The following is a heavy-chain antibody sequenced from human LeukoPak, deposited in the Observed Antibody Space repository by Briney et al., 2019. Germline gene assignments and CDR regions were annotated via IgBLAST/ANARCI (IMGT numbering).Heavy chain of an antibody. J-gene: IGHJ5*02. Sequence: SGTLSLTCTVSGGSISSYYWSWIRQPPGKGLEWIGYIYYSGSTNYNPSLKSRVTISVDTSKNQFSLKLSSVTAADTAVYYCARGRRCSSTSCYGGNWFDPWGQGTLVTVSS. D-gene: IGHD2-2*01. V-gene: IGHV4-59*01. CDR2: IYYSGST. CDR1: GGSISSYY. CDR3: ARGRRCSSTSCYGGNWFDP.